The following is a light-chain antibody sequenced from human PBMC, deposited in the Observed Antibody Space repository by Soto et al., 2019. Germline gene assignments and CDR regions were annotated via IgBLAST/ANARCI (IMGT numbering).Light chain of an antibody. CDR2: AAS. CDR1: QSISSY. J-gene: IGKJ2*01. Sequence: DIQMTQSPSSLSASVGDRVTITCRASQSISSYLNWYQQKPGKAPKLLIYAASSLQSGVPSRFSDSGSGTDFTLTISSLQPEDFATYYCQQSYSTPVFGQGTKLEIK. V-gene: IGKV1-39*01. CDR3: QQSYSTPV.